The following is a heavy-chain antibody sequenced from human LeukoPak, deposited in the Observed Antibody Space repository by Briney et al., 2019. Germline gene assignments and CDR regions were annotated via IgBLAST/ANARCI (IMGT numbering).Heavy chain of an antibody. CDR1: GFTFSSYA. Sequence: GGSLRLSCAASGFTFSSYAMSWVRQAPGKGLEWVSAISGSGGSTSYADSVTGRFTISRDNSKNTLYLQMYSLRAEDTAVYYCARGNGPDYFDYWGQGTLVTVSS. CDR3: ARGNGPDYFDY. CDR2: ISGSGGST. J-gene: IGHJ4*02. V-gene: IGHV3-23*01.